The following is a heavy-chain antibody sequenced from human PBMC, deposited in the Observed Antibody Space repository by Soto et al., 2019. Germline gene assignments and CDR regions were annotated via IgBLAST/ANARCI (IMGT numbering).Heavy chain of an antibody. Sequence: QAQLVQSGAEVKKPGSSVNVSCKAFGGPFSSHTFSWVRQAPGQGLEWMGRIIPALGTTTYAQKFQGRVTITADESVTTVYMELNSLRTEDTAVYYCARPDFGDYWYFDLWGRGTLVTVSS. CDR3: ARPDFGDYWYFDL. CDR2: IIPALGTT. V-gene: IGHV1-69*08. J-gene: IGHJ2*01. CDR1: GGPFSSHT. D-gene: IGHD4-17*01.